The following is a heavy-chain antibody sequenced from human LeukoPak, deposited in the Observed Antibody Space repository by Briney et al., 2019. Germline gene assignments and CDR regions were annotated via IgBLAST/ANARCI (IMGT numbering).Heavy chain of an antibody. CDR3: ARCPFYDYVLGSYNY. Sequence: MASETLSLTCAVYGGSFGGYYWSWIRQPPGKGLEWIGEINHSGSTNYNPSLKSRVTISVGTSKNQFSLKLSSVTAADTAVYYCARCPFYDYVLGSYNYWGQGTLVTVSS. V-gene: IGHV4-34*01. D-gene: IGHD3-16*01. CDR2: INHSGST. CDR1: GGSFGGYY. J-gene: IGHJ4*02.